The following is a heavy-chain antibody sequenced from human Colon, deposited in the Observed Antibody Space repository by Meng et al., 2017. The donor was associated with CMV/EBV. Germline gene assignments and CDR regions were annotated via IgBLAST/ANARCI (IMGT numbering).Heavy chain of an antibody. J-gene: IGHJ4*02. Sequence: GGSLRLSCAASGFTFSDYYMSWIRQAPGKGLEWVSYISSSGSTIYYADSVKGRFTISRDNAKNSLYLQMNSLRAEDTAVYYCARGLVVVPAATYYFDYWGQGTLVTVSS. V-gene: IGHV3-11*01. CDR1: GFTFSDYY. CDR2: ISSSGSTI. CDR3: ARGLVVVPAATYYFDY. D-gene: IGHD2-2*01.